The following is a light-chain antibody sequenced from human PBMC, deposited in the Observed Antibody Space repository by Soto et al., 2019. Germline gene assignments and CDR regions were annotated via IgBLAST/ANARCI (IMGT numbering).Light chain of an antibody. V-gene: IGLV2-14*01. CDR1: SSDVGGYTY. CDR2: DVS. CDR3: TSYTSSSTPYV. Sequence: QCVLTQPASVSGSPGQSITISCAGTSSDVGGYTYVSWYQQHPGKAPKLMIYDVSNWPSGVSNRFSGSKSGNTASLTISGLQAEDEDDYYCTSYTSSSTPYVFGGGTTVTVL. J-gene: IGLJ1*01.